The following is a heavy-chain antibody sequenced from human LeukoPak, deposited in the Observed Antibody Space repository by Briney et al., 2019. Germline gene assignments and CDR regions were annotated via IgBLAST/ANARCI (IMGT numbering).Heavy chain of an antibody. Sequence: ASVKVSCKASGYTFTGYYMHWVRQAPGQGLEWMGWINPNSGGTNYAQKLQGRVTMTTDTSTSTAYMELRSLRSDDTAVYYCARGLSSGWYSYDYWGQGTLVTVSS. CDR3: ARGLSSGWYSYDY. V-gene: IGHV1-2*02. CDR1: GYTFTGYY. D-gene: IGHD6-19*01. CDR2: INPNSGGT. J-gene: IGHJ4*02.